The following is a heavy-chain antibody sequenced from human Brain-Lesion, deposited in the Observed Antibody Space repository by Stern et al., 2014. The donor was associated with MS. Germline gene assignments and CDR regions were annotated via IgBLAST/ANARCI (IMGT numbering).Heavy chain of an antibody. V-gene: IGHV4-61*02. D-gene: IGHD5-18*01. Sequence: VQLVESGPGLVKPSQTLSVTCTVSGDSISRDNYFWSWIRQAAGKRLEWIGRIHASGSTFYNPSLKSRVTISVDPSKTQFSLNLNSGTAEDTAVYYCARASAPLYSGNWFDSWGQGTLVSVSS. CDR2: IHASGST. CDR1: GDSISRDNYF. CDR3: ARASAPLYSGNWFDS. J-gene: IGHJ5*01.